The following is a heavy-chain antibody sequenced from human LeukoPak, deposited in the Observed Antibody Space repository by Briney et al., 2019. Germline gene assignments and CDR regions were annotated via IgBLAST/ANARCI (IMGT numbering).Heavy chain of an antibody. Sequence: GGSLRLSCAASGFTFNSYAMYWVRQAPGKGLEWISGIFGSGGSPHYADFVKGRFTISRDNSQEIVYLQLDSLRVEDTALYYCGKTTVGYSSGRYPGWPVDYWGQGALVTVSS. CDR1: GFTFNSYA. D-gene: IGHD2-15*01. J-gene: IGHJ4*02. CDR3: GKTTVGYSSGRYPGWPVDY. CDR2: IFGSGGSP. V-gene: IGHV3-23*01.